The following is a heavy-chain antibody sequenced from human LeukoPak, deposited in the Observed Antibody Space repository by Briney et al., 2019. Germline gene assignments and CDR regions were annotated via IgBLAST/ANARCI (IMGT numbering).Heavy chain of an antibody. J-gene: IGHJ5*02. D-gene: IGHD2-2*01. Sequence: ASVKVSCKASGGTFSSYAISWVRQAPGQGLEWMGRIIPIPGIANYAQKFQGRVTITADKSTSTAYMELSSLRSEDTAVYYCARDDCSSTSCYGYNWFDPWGQGTLVTVSS. V-gene: IGHV1-69*04. CDR2: IIPIPGIA. CDR1: GGTFSSYA. CDR3: ARDDCSSTSCYGYNWFDP.